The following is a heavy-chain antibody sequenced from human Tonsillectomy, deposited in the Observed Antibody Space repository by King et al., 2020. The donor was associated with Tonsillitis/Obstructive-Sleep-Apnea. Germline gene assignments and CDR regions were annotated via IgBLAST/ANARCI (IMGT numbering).Heavy chain of an antibody. D-gene: IGHD3-10*01. CDR3: VRGGFDY. V-gene: IGHV3-53*01. Sequence: VQLVEAGGGLIQPGGSLRLSCAASGFTVSGYFLTWVRQVPERGLEWVAVILTGGTTYYADSVRGRFTISRDNSENTLYLQMNNLRVEDTAVYYCVRGGFDYWGQGTLVTVSS. CDR2: ILTGGTT. CDR1: GFTVSGYF. J-gene: IGHJ4*02.